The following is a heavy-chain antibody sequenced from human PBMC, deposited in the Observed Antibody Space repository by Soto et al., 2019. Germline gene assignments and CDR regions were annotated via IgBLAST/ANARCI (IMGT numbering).Heavy chain of an antibody. V-gene: IGHV1-46*03. D-gene: IGHD2-15*01. Sequence: GASVKVSCKASGYTFTSYYMHWVRQAPGQGLEWMGIINPSGGSTSYAQKFQGRVTMTRDTSTSTVYMELSSLRSEDTAVYYCALSCSGGSCYENDAFDIWGQGTMVTVS. CDR1: GYTFTSYY. CDR2: INPSGGST. CDR3: ALSCSGGSCYENDAFDI. J-gene: IGHJ3*02.